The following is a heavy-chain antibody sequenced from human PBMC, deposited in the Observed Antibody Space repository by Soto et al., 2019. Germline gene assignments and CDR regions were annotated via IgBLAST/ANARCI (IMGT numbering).Heavy chain of an antibody. J-gene: IGHJ4*02. CDR1: GGSITSYW. D-gene: IGHD3-10*01. V-gene: IGHV4-4*07. CDR2: VYSSGTT. Sequence: PSATLSLTWSVSGGSITSYWWSWIRQPAGKGLEWIGRVYSSGTTDYNPSLNSRATMSGETSKNQCSLKLSSVTAADTAVYYCARDIGSCAYGECYWGPGIPGTV. CDR3: ARDIGSCAYGECY.